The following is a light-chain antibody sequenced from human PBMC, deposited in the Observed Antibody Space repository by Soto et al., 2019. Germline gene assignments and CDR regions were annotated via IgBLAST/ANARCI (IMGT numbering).Light chain of an antibody. CDR3: QQYNQWTLT. CDR1: ESVSNN. CDR2: HAI. V-gene: IGKV3-15*01. Sequence: EIVMTQSPATLSVSPGERATLSFRASESVSNNLAWYQQKPGQAPRLLIYHAITRSTGIPARFSGSGSGTELTLTISSLQSEDCAVYYCQQYNQWTLTFGGGNKVE. J-gene: IGKJ4*01.